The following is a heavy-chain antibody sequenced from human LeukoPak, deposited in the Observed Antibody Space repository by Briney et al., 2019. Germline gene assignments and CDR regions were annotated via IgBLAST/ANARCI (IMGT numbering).Heavy chain of an antibody. D-gene: IGHD6-19*01. Sequence: GGSLTLSCAASGFAFSNYYMDWIRQAPGKGLEWVAYISNSGTIIYYAESVKGRFTISKDNAKNSLYLQMNSLRAEDTALYYCARDLAMAGRDLDYWGQGTLVTVSS. CDR3: ARDLAMAGRDLDY. CDR2: ISNSGTII. CDR1: GFAFSNYY. V-gene: IGHV3-11*01. J-gene: IGHJ4*02.